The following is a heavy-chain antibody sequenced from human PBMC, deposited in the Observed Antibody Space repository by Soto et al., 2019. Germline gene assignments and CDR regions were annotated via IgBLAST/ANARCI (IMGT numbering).Heavy chain of an antibody. D-gene: IGHD3-9*01. CDR3: ARDYDIAKVGSRGWADAFDY. CDR1: GYTFTSYG. Sequence: ASVKVSCKASGYTFTSYGISWVRQAPGQGLEWMGWISAYNGNTNYAQKLQGRVTMTTDTSTSTAYMELRSLRSDDTAVYYCARDYDIAKVGSRGWADAFDYWGQGTMVTVSS. CDR2: ISAYNGNT. V-gene: IGHV1-18*01. J-gene: IGHJ3*01.